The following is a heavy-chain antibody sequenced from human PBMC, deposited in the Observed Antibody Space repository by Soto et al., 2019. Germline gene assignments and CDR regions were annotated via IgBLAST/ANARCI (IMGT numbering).Heavy chain of an antibody. D-gene: IGHD2-2*01. CDR3: ARDGFCTSPTCRVGNWFDP. Sequence: SETLSLTCVVYGGSFSGYYWSWIRQSPGKGLEWIGGINHRGSTNYNPSLESRVTISVDTSKNQFSLMLPSVTAADTAMYYCARDGFCTSPTCRVGNWFDPWGQGTLVTVSS. V-gene: IGHV4-34*01. CDR2: INHRGST. J-gene: IGHJ5*02. CDR1: GGSFSGYY.